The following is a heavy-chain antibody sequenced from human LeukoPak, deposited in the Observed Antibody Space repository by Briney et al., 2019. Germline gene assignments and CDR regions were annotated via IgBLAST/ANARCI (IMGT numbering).Heavy chain of an antibody. CDR3: AKEDYHAQVALHAFDI. Sequence: GGSLRLSCAASGFTFSSYGMHWVRQAPGKGLEWVAVISYDGSNKYYADSVKGRFTISRDNSKNTLYLQMNSLRAEDTAVYYCAKEDYHAQVALHAFDIWGQGTMVTVSS. CDR1: GFTFSSYG. J-gene: IGHJ3*02. D-gene: IGHD3-10*01. CDR2: ISYDGSNK. V-gene: IGHV3-30*18.